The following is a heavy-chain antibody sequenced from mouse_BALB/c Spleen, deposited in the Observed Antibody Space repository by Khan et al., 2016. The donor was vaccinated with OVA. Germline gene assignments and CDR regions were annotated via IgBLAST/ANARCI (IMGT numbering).Heavy chain of an antibody. CDR3: AIWLDGYSSLYAMDY. J-gene: IGHJ4*01. D-gene: IGHD2-3*01. CDR1: GFSLTSYG. V-gene: IGHV2-6*02. CDR2: IWSDGST. Sequence: QVQLKESGPGLVAPSQSLSITCTVSGFSLTSYGVHWVRQPPGKGLEWLVVIWSDGSTNYNSVLKSRLSISKDNSKSQVFLKMNSLQTDYTAIYYCAIWLDGYSSLYAMDYWGQGTSVTVSS.